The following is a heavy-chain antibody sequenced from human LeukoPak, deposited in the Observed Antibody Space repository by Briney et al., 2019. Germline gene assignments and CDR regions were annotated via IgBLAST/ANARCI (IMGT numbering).Heavy chain of an antibody. CDR2: TYYRSKWFN. V-gene: IGHV6-1*01. Sequence: QTLSLTCAISGDSVSSNSTAWNWIRQSPSRGLEWLGRTYYRSKWFNAYAVSVKSRITINPDTAKNQFSLQLDSVTPEDTAVYYCARGGDAFDIWGQGTMVTVSS. CDR1: GDSVSSNSTA. CDR3: ARGGDAFDI. J-gene: IGHJ3*02.